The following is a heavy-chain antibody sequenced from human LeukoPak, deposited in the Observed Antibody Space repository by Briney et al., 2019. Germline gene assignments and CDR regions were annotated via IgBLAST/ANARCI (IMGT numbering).Heavy chain of an antibody. CDR1: GFTFSNYW. J-gene: IGHJ4*02. CDR3: ARDHSSGWFWYFDY. Sequence: GGSLRLSCAASGFTFSNYWMVWVRQAPGQGLEWVANIKQDGSEKSYVDSVKGRFTISRDNAKNSLYLQMNSLRAEDTAVYYCARDHSSGWFWYFDYWGQGTLVTVSS. D-gene: IGHD6-19*01. CDR2: IKQDGSEK. V-gene: IGHV3-7*01.